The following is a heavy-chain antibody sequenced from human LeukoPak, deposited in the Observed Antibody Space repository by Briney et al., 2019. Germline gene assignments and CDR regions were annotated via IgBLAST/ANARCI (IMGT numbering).Heavy chain of an antibody. J-gene: IGHJ4*02. CDR1: GYTLTELS. CDR3: ATVLPQANDFWSGYPNFDY. V-gene: IGHV1-24*01. D-gene: IGHD3-3*01. Sequence: AASVTVSCKVSGYTLTELSMHWVRQAPGKGLEWMGGFDPEDGETIYAQKFQGRVTMTEDTSTDTAYMELSSLRSEDTAVYYCATVLPQANDFWSGYPNFDYWGQGTLVTVSS. CDR2: FDPEDGET.